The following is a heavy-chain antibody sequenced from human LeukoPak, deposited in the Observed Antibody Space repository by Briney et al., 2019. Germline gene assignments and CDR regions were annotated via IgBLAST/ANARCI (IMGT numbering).Heavy chain of an antibody. J-gene: IGHJ3*02. Sequence: GGSLRLSCAASGFTFDDYAMHWVRQAPGRGLGWVSGISGNSGSIGYADSVKGRFTISRDNAKNSLYLQMNSLRAEDTALYYCAKADGYSGYDWGYDAFDIWGQGTMVTVSS. V-gene: IGHV3-9*01. CDR3: AKADGYSGYDWGYDAFDI. CDR2: ISGNSGSI. D-gene: IGHD5-12*01. CDR1: GFTFDDYA.